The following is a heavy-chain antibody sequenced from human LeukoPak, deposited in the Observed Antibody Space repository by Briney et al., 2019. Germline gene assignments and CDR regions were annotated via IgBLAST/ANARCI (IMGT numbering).Heavy chain of an antibody. Sequence: SETLSLTCAVYGGSFSGYYWSWIRQPPGKGLEWIGEINHSGSTNYNPSLKSRVTISVDTSKNQFSLKLSSVTAADTAVYYCARVGMVRGVIYYYYYGMDVWGQGTTVTVSS. D-gene: IGHD3-10*01. CDR2: INHSGST. V-gene: IGHV4-34*01. CDR1: GGSFSGYY. CDR3: ARVGMVRGVIYYYYYGMDV. J-gene: IGHJ6*02.